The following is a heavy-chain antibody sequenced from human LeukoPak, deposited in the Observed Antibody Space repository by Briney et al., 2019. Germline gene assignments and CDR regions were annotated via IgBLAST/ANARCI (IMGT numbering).Heavy chain of an antibody. V-gene: IGHV1-3*02. CDR3: AGGPAEGAFDI. Sequence: ASVKVSCKASGYTFTSYAMHWVRQAPGQRLEWMGWSNAGNGNTKYSQEFQGRVTITADESTSTAYMELSSLRSEDTAVYYCAGGPAEGAFDIWGQGTMVTVSS. CDR2: SNAGNGNT. D-gene: IGHD2-15*01. CDR1: GYTFTSYA. J-gene: IGHJ3*02.